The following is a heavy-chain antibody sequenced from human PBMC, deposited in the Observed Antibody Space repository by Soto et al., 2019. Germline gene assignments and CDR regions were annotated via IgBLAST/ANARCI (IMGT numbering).Heavy chain of an antibody. CDR2: IWYDGSKK. Sequence: QVQLVESGGGVVQPGRSLRLSCVASGFTYSRDAMHWVRQAPGKGLEWVAMIWYDGSKKYYTDSVKGRFTISRDNSRNTLDLQMIRLRAEDTAEYYCVRDPSGSGWAFDYWGQETLVTISS. D-gene: IGHD6-19*01. CDR3: VRDPSGSGWAFDY. V-gene: IGHV3-33*01. CDR1: GFTYSRDA. J-gene: IGHJ4*02.